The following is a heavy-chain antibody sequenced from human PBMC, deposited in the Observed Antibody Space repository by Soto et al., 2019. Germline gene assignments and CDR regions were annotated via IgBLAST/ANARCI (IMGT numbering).Heavy chain of an antibody. CDR2: INAGNGNT. D-gene: IGHD5-18*01. CDR1: GYTFTSYA. Sequence: QVQLVQSGAEVKKPGASVKVSCKASGYTFTSYAMHWARQAPGQRLEWMGWINAGNGNTKYSQKFQGRVTITRDTSASTAYMELSSLRSEDTAVYYCARDPGYSYGYNWGQGTLVTVSS. CDR3: ARDPGYSYGYN. V-gene: IGHV1-3*01. J-gene: IGHJ4*02.